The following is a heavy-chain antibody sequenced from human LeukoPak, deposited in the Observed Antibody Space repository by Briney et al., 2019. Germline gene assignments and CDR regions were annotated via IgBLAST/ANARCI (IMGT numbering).Heavy chain of an antibody. J-gene: IGHJ4*02. Sequence: SGTLSLTCAVSGGSLFTTNWWGWVRHPPGKGLEWIGEFHLGGASNYNTSLKSRVNMSIDKSKNQLSLELTSVTAADTAIYYCTGEGGAFSPFGFWGQGTLVTVSS. D-gene: IGHD1-26*01. CDR2: FHLGGAS. CDR3: TGEGGAFSPFGF. V-gene: IGHV4-4*02. CDR1: GGSLFTTNW.